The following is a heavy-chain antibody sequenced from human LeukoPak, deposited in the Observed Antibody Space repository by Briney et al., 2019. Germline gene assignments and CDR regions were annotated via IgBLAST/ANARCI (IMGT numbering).Heavy chain of an antibody. Sequence: ASVKVSCKASGGTFSSYAISWVRQAPGQGLEWMGGIIPIFGTANYAQKLQGRVTMTTDTSTSTAYMELRSLRSDDTAVYYCARRADSSGYQDAFDIWGQGTMVTVSS. CDR1: GGTFSSYA. V-gene: IGHV1-69*05. J-gene: IGHJ3*02. CDR2: IIPIFGTA. CDR3: ARRADSSGYQDAFDI. D-gene: IGHD3-22*01.